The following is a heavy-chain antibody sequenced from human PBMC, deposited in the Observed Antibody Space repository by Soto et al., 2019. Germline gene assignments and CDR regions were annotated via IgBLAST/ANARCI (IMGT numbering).Heavy chain of an antibody. J-gene: IGHJ3*02. CDR3: AKGGSGSYSNAFDI. D-gene: IGHD3-10*01. Sequence: SETLSLTCTVSGGSISSSSYYWGWIRQPPGKGLERIGSIYYSGSTYYNPSLKSRVTLSVDTSKNQFSLKLSSVTAADTAVYYCAKGGSGSYSNAFDIWGQGTMVTVSS. CDR2: IYYSGST. V-gene: IGHV4-39*01. CDR1: GGSISSSSYY.